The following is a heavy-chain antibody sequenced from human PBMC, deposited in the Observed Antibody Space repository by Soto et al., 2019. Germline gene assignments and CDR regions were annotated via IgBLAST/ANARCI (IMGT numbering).Heavy chain of an antibody. V-gene: IGHV1-46*01. CDR3: ARVPILTGYFYYDYGMDV. Sequence: ASVKVSCKASGYTFTSYYMHWVRQAPGQGLEWMGIINPSGGRTSYAQKFQGRVTMTRDTSTSTVYMELSSLRSEDTAVYYCARVPILTGYFYYDYGMDVWGKGPTVTVSS. CDR2: INPSGGRT. J-gene: IGHJ6*04. CDR1: GYTFTSYY. D-gene: IGHD3-9*01.